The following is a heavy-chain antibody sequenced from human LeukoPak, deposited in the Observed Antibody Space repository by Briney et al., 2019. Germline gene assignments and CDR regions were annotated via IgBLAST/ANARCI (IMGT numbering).Heavy chain of an antibody. CDR3: ARRAGAYSHPYDY. V-gene: IGHV3-21*04. Sequence: AGGSLRLSCAASGFTFSSYSMNWVRKAPGKGLEWVSSISSSSSYIYYADSVKGRFTISRDNSKNTLYLQMNSLRAEDTAVYYCARRAGAYSHPYDYWGQGTLVTVSS. D-gene: IGHD4/OR15-4a*01. CDR1: GFTFSSYS. J-gene: IGHJ4*02. CDR2: ISSSSSYI.